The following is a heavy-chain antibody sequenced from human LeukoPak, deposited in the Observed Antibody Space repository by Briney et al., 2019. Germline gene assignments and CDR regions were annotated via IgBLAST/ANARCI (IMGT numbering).Heavy chain of an antibody. Sequence: GGSLRLSCAASGFRFSAYALTWVRQAPGKGLEWVSFISGSGDTTYYADSVKGRFTVSRDNSKNTLFLQMNSLRAEDTAAYYCARSTPDNWGQGTLVTVSS. CDR2: ISGSGDTT. V-gene: IGHV3-23*01. D-gene: IGHD2-15*01. CDR3: ARSTPDN. CDR1: GFRFSAYA. J-gene: IGHJ4*02.